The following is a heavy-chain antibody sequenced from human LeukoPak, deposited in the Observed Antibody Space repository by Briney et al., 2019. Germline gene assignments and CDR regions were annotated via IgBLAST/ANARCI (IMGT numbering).Heavy chain of an antibody. D-gene: IGHD2-2*01. CDR3: ARDHCVSNGCYEDYYYGLDV. J-gene: IGHJ6*02. CDR2: INPNSGDT. V-gene: IGHV1-2*02. CDR1: GYTFSGYY. Sequence: VASVKVSCKASGYTFSGYYMQWVRQSPGQGLEWMGWINPNSGDTNYAQKFKGRVTMTRDTSISTAYMELCRLRSDDTAIYFCARDHCVSNGCYEDYYYGLDVWGRGTTVTVSS.